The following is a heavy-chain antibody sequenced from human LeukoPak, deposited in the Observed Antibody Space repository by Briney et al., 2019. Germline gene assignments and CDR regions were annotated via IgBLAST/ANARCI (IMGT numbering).Heavy chain of an antibody. CDR3: ARHSGSGWQALGY. J-gene: IGHJ4*02. CDR1: GYTFSNYG. Sequence: GASVTVSCKASGYTFSNYGISWVRQAPGPGLEWMGWTSYNGNTHYAQKFPDRVTMTTDTSTTTAYMELRSLESDDTAVYYCARHSGSGWQALGYWGQGTLVTVSS. V-gene: IGHV1-18*04. CDR2: TSYNGNT. D-gene: IGHD6-19*01.